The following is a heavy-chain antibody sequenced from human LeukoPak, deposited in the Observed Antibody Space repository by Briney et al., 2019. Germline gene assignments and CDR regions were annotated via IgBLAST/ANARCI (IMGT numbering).Heavy chain of an antibody. CDR3: ASPTHMVRGVS. D-gene: IGHD3-10*01. CDR1: GYTFTSYG. Sequence: ASVKVSCKASGYTFTSYGLNWVRQAPGQGLEWMGWINTNTGNPTYAQGFTGRFVFSLDTSVSTAYLQISSLKAEDTAVYYCASPTHMVRGVSWGQGTLVTVSS. V-gene: IGHV7-4-1*02. CDR2: INTNTGNP. J-gene: IGHJ5*02.